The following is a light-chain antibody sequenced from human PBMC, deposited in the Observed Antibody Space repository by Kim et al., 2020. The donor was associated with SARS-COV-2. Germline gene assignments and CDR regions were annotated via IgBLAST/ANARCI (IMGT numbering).Light chain of an antibody. CDR2: GSS. CDR3: QQYGSSSRRT. CDR1: QGVSGTY. V-gene: IGKV3-20*01. Sequence: PEERATLSGTASQGVSGTYFVWYQQKPGQSPRLLIYGSSSRATGIPDRISGSGSGTDFTLTISRLEPKDFAVYYCQQYGSSSRRTFGQGTKVDIK. J-gene: IGKJ1*01.